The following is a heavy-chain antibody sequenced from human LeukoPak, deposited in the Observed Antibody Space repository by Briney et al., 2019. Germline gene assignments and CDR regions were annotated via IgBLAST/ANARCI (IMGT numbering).Heavy chain of an antibody. V-gene: IGHV1-69*05. CDR2: IIPILGTA. J-gene: IGHJ6*03. D-gene: IGHD3-22*01. CDR3: ARSVYDSSGYYPYYYYYYMGV. CDR1: GGTFSSYA. Sequence: GASVKVSCKASGGTFSSYAISWVRQAPGQGLEWMGGIIPILGTANYAQKFQGRVTITTDESTSTAYMELSSLRSEDTAVYYCARSVYDSSGYYPYYYYYYMGVWGKGTTVTVSS.